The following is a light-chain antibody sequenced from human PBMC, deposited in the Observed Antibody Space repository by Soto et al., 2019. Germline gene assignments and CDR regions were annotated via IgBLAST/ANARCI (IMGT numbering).Light chain of an antibody. CDR2: EVN. CDR1: SSDIGAYNY. CDR3: SSYAGSKNLL. J-gene: IGLJ2*01. V-gene: IGLV2-8*01. Sequence: SLLAQPPPPSRSPGQSVTISCPGNSSDIGAYNYVSWYQQHPGKAPKLMIYEVNKRPSGVPDRFSGSKSGNTASLTISGLQAEDEADYYCSSYAGSKNLLFGGGTKVTVL.